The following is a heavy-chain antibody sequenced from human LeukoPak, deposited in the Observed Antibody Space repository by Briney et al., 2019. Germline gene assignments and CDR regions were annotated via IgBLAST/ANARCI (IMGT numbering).Heavy chain of an antibody. V-gene: IGHV3-48*01. CDR1: GFTFSICS. J-gene: IGHJ6*03. CDR3: ARGGYSYGPLTTRYIDV. D-gene: IGHD5-18*01. Sequence: GGSMRLSCAAFGFTFSICSMRWVRQAPGKGLEWVSYIRSASNTIYYADSVKGRFTISRATAKNSLCLQMNSLRAEDTAVYYGARGGYSYGPLTTRYIDVWGEGTTVTVFS. CDR2: IRSASNTI.